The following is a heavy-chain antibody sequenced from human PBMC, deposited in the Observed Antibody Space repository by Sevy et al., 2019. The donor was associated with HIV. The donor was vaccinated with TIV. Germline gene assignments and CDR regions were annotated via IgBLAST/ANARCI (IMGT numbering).Heavy chain of an antibody. V-gene: IGHV4-39*01. D-gene: IGHD1-26*01. Sequence: SETLSLTCTVSGGSISSSSYYWGWIRQPPGKGLEWIGNIYYSGSTYYNPSLKSRVTISVDTSKNQFSLKLSSVTAADTAVYYCATLRRIVTGANWFDPWGQGTLVTVSS. CDR3: ATLRRIVTGANWFDP. CDR1: GGSISSSSYY. J-gene: IGHJ5*02. CDR2: IYYSGST.